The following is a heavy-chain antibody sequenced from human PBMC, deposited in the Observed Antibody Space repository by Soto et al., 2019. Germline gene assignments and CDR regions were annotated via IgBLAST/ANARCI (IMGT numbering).Heavy chain of an antibody. D-gene: IGHD2-8*01. CDR1: GFSLNNYW. CDR2: IKQDGSEK. Sequence: PGGSMRLACAASGFSLNNYWMIWVRQTPVKGLEWVANIKQDGSEKYYVDSVKGRFTISRDNAENSLFLQMDSLRAEDTAVYYCARLSTAVANGDYWGQGMLVTVSS. CDR3: ARLSTAVANGDY. J-gene: IGHJ4*02. V-gene: IGHV3-7*03.